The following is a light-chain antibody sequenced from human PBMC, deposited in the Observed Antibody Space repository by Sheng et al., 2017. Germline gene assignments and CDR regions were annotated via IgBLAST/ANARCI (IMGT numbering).Light chain of an antibody. Sequence: EIVLTQSPGTLSLSPGERATLSCRASQSVSNNYLAWYQQKPGQAPRLLIYETSARATGVPARFSGSGSGTXFTLTITSLQSEDFAVYYCQQYNYWPPWTFGQGTKVEMK. CDR2: ETS. CDR3: QQYNYWPPWT. J-gene: IGKJ1*01. V-gene: IGKV3-15*01. CDR1: QSVSNN.